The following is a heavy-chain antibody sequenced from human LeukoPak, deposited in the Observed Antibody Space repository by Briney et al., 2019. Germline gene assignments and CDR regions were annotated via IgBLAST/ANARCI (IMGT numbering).Heavy chain of an antibody. CDR3: ARAGAYDSSGYYYFDY. CDR2: IIPILGIA. J-gene: IGHJ4*02. Sequence: SVKVSCKASGGTFSSYAISWVRQAPGQGLEWMGRIIPILGIANYAQKFQGRVTITADKSTSTAYMELSRLRSEDTAVYYCARAGAYDSSGYYYFDYWGQGTLVTVSS. CDR1: GGTFSSYA. V-gene: IGHV1-69*04. D-gene: IGHD3-22*01.